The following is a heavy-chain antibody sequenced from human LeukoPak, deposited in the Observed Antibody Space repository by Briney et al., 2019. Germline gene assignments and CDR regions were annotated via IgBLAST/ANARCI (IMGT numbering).Heavy chain of an antibody. J-gene: IGHJ4*02. D-gene: IGHD3-22*01. CDR1: GGSISSYF. Sequence: SETLPLTCTVSGGSISSYFWSWIRQPPGKGLEWIGEINHSGSTNYNPSLKSRVTISVDTSKNQFSLKLSSVTAADTAVYYCARSTGYYPFRYWGQGTLVTVSS. CDR2: INHSGST. V-gene: IGHV4-34*01. CDR3: ARSTGYYPFRY.